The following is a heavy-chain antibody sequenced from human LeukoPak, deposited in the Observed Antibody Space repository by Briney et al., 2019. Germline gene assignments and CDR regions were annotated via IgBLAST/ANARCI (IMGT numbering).Heavy chain of an antibody. D-gene: IGHD1-1*01. J-gene: IGHJ3*02. CDR2: ISSSGSTV. V-gene: IGHV3-48*03. Sequence: QSGGSLRLSCAASGFIFSNYEMNWVRQAPGKGLEWVSYISSSGSTVYYADSVKGRFTISRDNAKKSLYLQMYSLRAEDTAVYYCARPNYMTYAFDIWGQGTMVTVSS. CDR1: GFIFSNYE. CDR3: ARPNYMTYAFDI.